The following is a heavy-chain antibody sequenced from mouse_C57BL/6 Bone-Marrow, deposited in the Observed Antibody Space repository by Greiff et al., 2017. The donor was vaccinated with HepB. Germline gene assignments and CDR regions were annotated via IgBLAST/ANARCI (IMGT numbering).Heavy chain of an antibody. D-gene: IGHD2-5*01. CDR2: IYPGSGST. J-gene: IGHJ2*01. Sequence: QVQLQQPGAELVKPGASVKMSCKASGYTFTSYWITWVKQRPGQGLEWIGDIYPGSGSTNYNEKFKSKATLTVDTSSSSAYMQLSSLTSEDSAVYYCARGRRSNYAYYFDYWGQGTTLTVSS. CDR1: GYTFTSYW. CDR3: ARGRRSNYAYYFDY. V-gene: IGHV1-55*01.